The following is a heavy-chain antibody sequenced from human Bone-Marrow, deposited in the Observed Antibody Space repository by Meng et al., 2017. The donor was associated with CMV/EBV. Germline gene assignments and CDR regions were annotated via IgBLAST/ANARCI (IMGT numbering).Heavy chain of an antibody. CDR3: ARDRYCSSTSCYRGFDY. CDR1: GFTFSSYW. Sequence: ETLSLTCAASGFTFSSYWMSWVRQAPGKGLEWVANIKQDGSEKYYVDSVKGRFTISRDNAKNSLYLQMNSLRAEDTAVYYCARDRYCSSTSCYRGFDYWGQGTLATVPS. J-gene: IGHJ4*02. CDR2: IKQDGSEK. V-gene: IGHV3-7*01. D-gene: IGHD2-2*01.